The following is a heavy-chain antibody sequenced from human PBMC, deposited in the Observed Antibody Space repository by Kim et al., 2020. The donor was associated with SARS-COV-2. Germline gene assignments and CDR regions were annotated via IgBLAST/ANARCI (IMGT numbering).Heavy chain of an antibody. D-gene: IGHD3-16*02. Sequence: SVKVSCKASGGTFSSYAISWVRQAPGQGLEWMGRIIPILGIANYAQKFQGKVTITADKSTSTAYMELSSLRSEDTAVYYCAKGGDDYVWGSYRYTPPRASYNWFDPWGQGTLVTVSS. CDR2: IIPILGIA. CDR1: GGTFSSYA. V-gene: IGHV1-69*04. CDR3: AKGGDDYVWGSYRYTPPRASYNWFDP. J-gene: IGHJ5*02.